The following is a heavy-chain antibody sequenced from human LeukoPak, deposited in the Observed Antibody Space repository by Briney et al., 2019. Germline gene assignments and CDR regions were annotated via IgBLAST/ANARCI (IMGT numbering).Heavy chain of an antibody. D-gene: IGHD4-23*01. CDR1: GFTFSSYS. V-gene: IGHV3-21*01. CDR2: ISSSSSYI. CDR3: ARVGYGCNSYFDY. Sequence: GGSLRLSCAASGFTFSSYSMNWVRQAPGKGLEWVSSISSSSSYIYYADSVKGRFTISRDNAKNSLYLQMNSLRAEDTAVYYCARVGYGCNSYFDYWGQGTLVTVSS. J-gene: IGHJ4*02.